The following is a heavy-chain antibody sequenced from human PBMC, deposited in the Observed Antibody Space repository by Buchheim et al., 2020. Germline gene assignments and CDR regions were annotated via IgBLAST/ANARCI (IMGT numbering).Heavy chain of an antibody. CDR1: GFTFSSYG. CDR3: AKARLSLHAMVRGVRYYGMDV. D-gene: IGHD3-10*01. J-gene: IGHJ6*02. Sequence: QVQLVESGGGVVQPGRSLRLSCAASGFTFSSYGMHWVRQAPGKGLEWVAVISYDGSNKYYADSVKGRFTISRDNSKNTLYLQMNTLRAEDTAVYDCAKARLSLHAMVRGVRYYGMDVWGQGTT. CDR2: ISYDGSNK. V-gene: IGHV3-30*18.